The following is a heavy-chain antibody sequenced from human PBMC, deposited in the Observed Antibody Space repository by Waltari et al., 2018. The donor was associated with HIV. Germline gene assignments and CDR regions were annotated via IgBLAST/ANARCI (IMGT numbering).Heavy chain of an antibody. Sequence: QVQLQESGPGLVKPSGTLSLTCAVSGGSISSSNWWSWVRQPPGKGLEWIGEIYHSGSTNYNPSLKSRVTISVDKSKNQFSLKLSSVTAADTAVYYCARVTLGYCTNGVCYKEGFCDYWGQGTLVTVSS. J-gene: IGHJ4*02. CDR1: GGSISSSNW. D-gene: IGHD2-8*01. CDR2: IYHSGST. CDR3: ARVTLGYCTNGVCYKEGFCDY. V-gene: IGHV4-4*02.